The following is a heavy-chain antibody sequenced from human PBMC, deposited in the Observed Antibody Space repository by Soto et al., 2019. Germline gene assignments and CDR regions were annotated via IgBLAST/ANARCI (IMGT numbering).Heavy chain of an antibody. CDR3: TTDFLPSSPRSFGMDV. Sequence: GGSLRLSCAASGSTFNNAWMNWVRQAPGKGLEWVARIKSITDGGTTDYAAPVKGRFTISRDDSKNTLYLQMSSLKTEDTAIYYCTTDFLPSSPRSFGMDVWGQGTTVTVSS. CDR2: IKSITDGGTT. J-gene: IGHJ6*02. V-gene: IGHV3-15*01. CDR1: GSTFNNAW.